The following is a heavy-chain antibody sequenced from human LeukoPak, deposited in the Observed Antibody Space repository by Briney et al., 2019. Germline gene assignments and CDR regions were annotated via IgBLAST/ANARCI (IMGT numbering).Heavy chain of an antibody. J-gene: IGHJ4*02. CDR2: TVGGRPDT. CDR3: TKAPLRSCSGAFCYPFDY. CDR1: GFTFNNYA. D-gene: IGHD2-8*02. V-gene: IGHV3-23*01. Sequence: PVGSLRLSCEASGFTFNNYAMSWVRQTPGKGLEWVAATVGGRPDTYHADSVKGRFTVSRDDSRSTLFLQMNSLRVEDTAVYYCTKAPLRSCSGAFCYPFDYWGQGTLVTVSS.